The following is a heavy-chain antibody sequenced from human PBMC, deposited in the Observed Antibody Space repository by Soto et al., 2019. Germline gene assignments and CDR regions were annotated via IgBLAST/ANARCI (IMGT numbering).Heavy chain of an antibody. CDR2: ISGSGGST. J-gene: IGHJ4*02. V-gene: IGHV3-23*01. D-gene: IGHD6-19*01. CDR3: AKRNSGWSAAAPRYYFDY. Sequence: VRQAPGKGLEWVSAISGSGGSTYYADSVKGRFTISRDNSKNTLYLQMNSLRAEDTAVYYCAKRNSGWSAAAPRYYFDYWGQGTLVTVSS.